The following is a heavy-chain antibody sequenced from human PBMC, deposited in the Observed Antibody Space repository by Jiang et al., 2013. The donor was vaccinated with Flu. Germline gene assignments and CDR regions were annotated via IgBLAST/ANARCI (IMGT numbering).Heavy chain of an antibody. CDR3: ARAQKYSGFELPYFDS. CDR2: IYHTGSS. CDR1: FSSDSYY. J-gene: IGHJ4*02. D-gene: IGHD5-12*01. Sequence: FSSDSYYWGWIRQPPREGGWSGLGAIYHTGSSYSRPSLKSRVTISVDTSKNQFSLKLSSVTAADTAVYYCARAQKYSGFELPYFDSWGQGTLVTVSS. V-gene: IGHV4-39*07.